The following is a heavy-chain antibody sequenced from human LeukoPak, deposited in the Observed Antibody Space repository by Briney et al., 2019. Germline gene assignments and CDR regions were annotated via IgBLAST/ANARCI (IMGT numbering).Heavy chain of an antibody. D-gene: IGHD2-8*02. Sequence: PSETLSLTCTVSGGSISSSSYYWGWIRQPPGKGLEWIGSIYYSGSTYYNPSLKSRVTISVDTSKNQFSLKLSSVTAADTAVYYCARDRGTVNWFDPWGQGTLVTVSS. V-gene: IGHV4-39*07. CDR2: IYYSGST. CDR1: GGSISSSSYY. J-gene: IGHJ5*02. CDR3: ARDRGTVNWFDP.